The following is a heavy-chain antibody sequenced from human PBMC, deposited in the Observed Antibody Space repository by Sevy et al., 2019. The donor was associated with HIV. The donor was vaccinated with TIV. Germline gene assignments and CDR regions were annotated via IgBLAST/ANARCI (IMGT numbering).Heavy chain of an antibody. CDR3: AKDQWSRADIVLMVYARWGLFDY. CDR2: ISGSGGST. J-gene: IGHJ4*02. Sequence: GGSLRLSCAASGFTFSSYAMSWVRQAPGKGLEWVSAISGSGGSTYYADSVKGRFTISRDNSKNTLYLQMNNLRAEDTAVYYRAKDQWSRADIVLMVYARWGLFDYWGQGTLVTVSS. V-gene: IGHV3-23*01. D-gene: IGHD2-8*01. CDR1: GFTFSSYA.